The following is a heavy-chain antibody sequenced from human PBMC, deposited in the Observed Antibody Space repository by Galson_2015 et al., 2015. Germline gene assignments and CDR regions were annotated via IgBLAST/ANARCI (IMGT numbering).Heavy chain of an antibody. Sequence: SLRLSCAASGFTFSSYGMHWVRQAPGKGLEWVAVISYDGSNKYYADSVEGRFTISRDNSKNTLYLQMNSLRAEDTAVYYCAKANYYGSGSTDFDYWGQGTLVTVSS. CDR3: AKANYYGSGSTDFDY. V-gene: IGHV3-30*18. CDR2: ISYDGSNK. CDR1: GFTFSSYG. D-gene: IGHD3-10*01. J-gene: IGHJ4*02.